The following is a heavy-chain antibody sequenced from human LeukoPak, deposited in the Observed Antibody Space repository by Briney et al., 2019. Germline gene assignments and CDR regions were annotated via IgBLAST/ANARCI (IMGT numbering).Heavy chain of an antibody. CDR1: GFTFSISE. J-gene: IGHJ4*02. V-gene: IGHV3-15*01. D-gene: IGHD6-13*01. Sequence: PGGSLRLSCAASGFTFSISEMNWVRQAPGRGLEWVGRIKSKIDGGTTDYAAPVKGRFTISRDDSENMLYLQMNSLKTEDTALYYCSTDPRKSIAAAGLFDSWGQGTLVTVSS. CDR2: IKSKIDGGTT. CDR3: STDPRKSIAAAGLFDS.